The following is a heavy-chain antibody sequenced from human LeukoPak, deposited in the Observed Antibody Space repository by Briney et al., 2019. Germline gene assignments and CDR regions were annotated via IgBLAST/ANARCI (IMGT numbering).Heavy chain of an antibody. CDR1: GGSFSGYY. V-gene: IGHV4-34*01. CDR2: INHSGST. CDR3: AIGQQPGAFDI. J-gene: IGHJ3*02. D-gene: IGHD6-13*01. Sequence: SSETLSLTCAVYGGSFSGYYWSWIRQPPGKGLEWIGEINHSGSTNYNPSLKSRVTISVDTSKNQFSLTLSSVTAADTAVYYCAIGQQPGAFDIWGQGTMVTVSS.